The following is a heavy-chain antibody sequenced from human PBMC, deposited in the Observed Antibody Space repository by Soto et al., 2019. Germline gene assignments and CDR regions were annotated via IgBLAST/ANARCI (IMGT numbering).Heavy chain of an antibody. D-gene: IGHD3-10*02. V-gene: IGHV4-59*08. J-gene: IGHJ2*01. Sequence: GKGLEWIGYIYYSGTTNYKPSLKSRVTISVDTSKNQFSLKLSSVTAADTSFFFQAEDGIRDVRSVSAFLLNRSSDL. CDR2: IYYSGTT. CDR3: AEDGIRDVRSVSAFLLNRSSDL.